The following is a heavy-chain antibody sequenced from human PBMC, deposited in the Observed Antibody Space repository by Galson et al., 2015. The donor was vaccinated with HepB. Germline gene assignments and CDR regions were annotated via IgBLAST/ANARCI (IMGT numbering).Heavy chain of an antibody. CDR1: GGSISSGGYY. CDR2: IYYSGST. Sequence: LSLTCTVSGGSISSGGYYWSWIRQHPGKGLEWIGYIYYSGSTYYNPSLKSRVTISVDTSKNQFSLKLSSVTAADTAVYYCARVVPAAIGYNWFDPWGQGTLVTVSS. CDR3: ARVVPAAIGYNWFDP. J-gene: IGHJ5*02. D-gene: IGHD2-2*01. V-gene: IGHV4-31*03.